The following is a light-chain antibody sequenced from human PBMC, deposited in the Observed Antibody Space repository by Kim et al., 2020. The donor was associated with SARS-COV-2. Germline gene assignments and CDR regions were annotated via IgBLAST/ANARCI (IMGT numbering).Light chain of an antibody. CDR3: ATWDSSLNMF. CDR1: SSNIRNNY. V-gene: IGLV1-51*01. CDR2: NNS. Sequence: PGQKVPISCPGSSSNIRNNYVSWYQQLPGTAPKLLIYNNSQRPSGIPDRFSAFKSGTSATLDIAGLQTGDEADYYCATWDSSLNMFFGGGTQLTVL. J-gene: IGLJ7*01.